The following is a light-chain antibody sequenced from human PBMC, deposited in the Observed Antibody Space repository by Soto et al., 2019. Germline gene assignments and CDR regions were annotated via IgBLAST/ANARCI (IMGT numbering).Light chain of an antibody. CDR1: SSDVGGYNY. J-gene: IGLJ1*01. CDR3: QSYDSSLSSYV. Sequence: QSALTQPPSASGSPGQSVAISCTGTSSDVGGYNYVSWYQQHPGKAPKLMIYEVNKRPSGVPDRFSGSKSGNTASLTVSGLQAEDEADYYCQSYDSSLSSYVFGTGTKVTVL. CDR2: EVN. V-gene: IGLV2-8*01.